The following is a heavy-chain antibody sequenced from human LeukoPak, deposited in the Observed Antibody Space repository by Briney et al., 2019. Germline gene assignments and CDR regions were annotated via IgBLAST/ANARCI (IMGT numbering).Heavy chain of an antibody. CDR1: GFTFSSYS. CDR3: AKAFPFRFGELFDY. Sequence: GGSLRLSCAASGFTFSSYSMNWVRQAPGKGLEWVSNIDSRSSSIYYADSVKGRFTISRDNAKNSLYLQMNSLRAEDTAVYYCAKAFPFRFGELFDYWGQGTLVTVSS. J-gene: IGHJ4*02. D-gene: IGHD3-10*01. V-gene: IGHV3-48*01. CDR2: IDSRSSSI.